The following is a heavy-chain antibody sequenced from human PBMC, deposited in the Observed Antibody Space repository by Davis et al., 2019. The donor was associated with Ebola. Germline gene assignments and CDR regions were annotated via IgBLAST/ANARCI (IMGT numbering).Heavy chain of an antibody. V-gene: IGHV3-30*18. CDR2: ISNDGTHI. J-gene: IGHJ6*03. CDR1: GFTFNRHG. Sequence: GESLKISCSVSGFTFNRHGIHWVRQAPGKGLQWVATISNDGTHIHYADSVKGRFTISRDNSKNTVYLQMSSLTVEDTAIYYCAKDLDGTSGFFYYMDVWGNGTTVTVSS. CDR3: AKDLDGTSGFFYYMDV. D-gene: IGHD1-14*01.